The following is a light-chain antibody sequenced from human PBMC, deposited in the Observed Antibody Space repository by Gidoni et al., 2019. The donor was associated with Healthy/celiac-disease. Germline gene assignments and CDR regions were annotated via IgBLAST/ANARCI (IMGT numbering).Light chain of an antibody. V-gene: IGKV3-11*01. CDR3: QQRSNWPPT. J-gene: IGKJ4*01. CDR1: QSVSSY. Sequence: PTTLSCSPGERATLSCRASQSVSSYLAWYQQKPGQAPRLLIYDASNRATGIPARFSGSGSGTDITLTISSLEPEDFAVYYCQQRSNWPPTFGGGTKVEIK. CDR2: DAS.